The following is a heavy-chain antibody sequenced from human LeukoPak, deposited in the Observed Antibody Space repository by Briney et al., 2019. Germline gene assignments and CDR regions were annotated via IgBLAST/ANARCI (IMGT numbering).Heavy chain of an antibody. V-gene: IGHV1-18*01. Sequence: ASVKVSCKASGYTFTSNGISWVRQAPGQGLEWMGWISAYNGNTNYAQKLQGRVTMTTDTSTSTAYMELRSLRSDDTAVYYCARGDIVVVPAATYYYYYGMDVWGQGTTVTVSS. CDR3: ARGDIVVVPAATYYYYYGMDV. CDR2: ISAYNGNT. CDR1: GYTFTSNG. J-gene: IGHJ6*02. D-gene: IGHD2-2*01.